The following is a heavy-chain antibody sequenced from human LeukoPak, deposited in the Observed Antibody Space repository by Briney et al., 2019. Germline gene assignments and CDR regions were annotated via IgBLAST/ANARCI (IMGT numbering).Heavy chain of an antibody. Sequence: GGSLRLSCAASGFTFSDYALSWVRQAPGKGLEWVSGITGSGRSTYYADSVKGRFTISRDNSKNTLYLQMNNLRAEDTAVYYCAKAARSSVAGLFFDLWGRGTLVTVPS. CDR1: GFTFSDYA. D-gene: IGHD6-19*01. J-gene: IGHJ2*01. V-gene: IGHV3-23*01. CDR3: AKAARSSVAGLFFDL. CDR2: ITGSGRST.